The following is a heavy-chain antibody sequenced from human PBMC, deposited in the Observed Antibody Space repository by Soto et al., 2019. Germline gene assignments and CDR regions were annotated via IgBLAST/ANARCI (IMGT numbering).Heavy chain of an antibody. CDR3: ARRGGGDSLFDS. CDR1: GDSFSTCNYY. D-gene: IGHD4-17*01. CDR2: IFYGGGTGVT. V-gene: IGHV4-39*01. J-gene: IGHJ4*02. Sequence: QLHLQESGPGLVKPSETLSLTCTVSGDSFSTCNYYWGWIRQPPGKGLEWIGNIFYGGGTGVTYFNPSLKRRVIISVDTSKNQFSLKLRSITAADTAFYFCARRGGGDSLFDSWGQGKLVTVSS.